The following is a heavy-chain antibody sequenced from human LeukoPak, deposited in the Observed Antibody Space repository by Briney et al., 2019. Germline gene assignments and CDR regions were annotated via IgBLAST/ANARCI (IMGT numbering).Heavy chain of an antibody. Sequence: GGSLRLSCAASGFTFSSYSMNWVRQAPGKGLEWVSSISSSSSYIYYAVSVKGRFTISRDNAKNSLYLQMNSLRAEDTAVYYCARDRGGSGWYNLDYWGQGTLVTVSS. D-gene: IGHD6-19*01. CDR3: ARDRGGSGWYNLDY. J-gene: IGHJ4*02. CDR2: ISSSSSYI. CDR1: GFTFSSYS. V-gene: IGHV3-21*01.